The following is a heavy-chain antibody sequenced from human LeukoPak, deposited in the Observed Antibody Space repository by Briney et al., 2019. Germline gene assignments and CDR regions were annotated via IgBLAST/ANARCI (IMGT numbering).Heavy chain of an antibody. Sequence: PGGSLRLSCAASGFTFSSYAMHWVRQAPGKGLEWVAVISYDGSNKYYADSVKGRFTISRDNSKNTLYLQMNSLRAEDTAVYYCARDRNAFHIWGQGTMVTVSS. V-gene: IGHV3-30-3*01. CDR2: ISYDGSNK. CDR3: ARDRNAFHI. CDR1: GFTFSSYA. J-gene: IGHJ3*02.